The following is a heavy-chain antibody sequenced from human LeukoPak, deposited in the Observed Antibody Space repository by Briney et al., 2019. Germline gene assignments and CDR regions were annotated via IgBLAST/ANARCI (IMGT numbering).Heavy chain of an antibody. J-gene: IGHJ4*02. D-gene: IGHD3-3*01. CDR1: GYTFTSYY. CDR2: INPSGGST. CDR3: ARDREYYDFWSGYYYFDY. V-gene: IGHV1-46*03. Sequence: GASVKVFCKASGYTFTSYYMHWVRQAHGQGLEWMGIINPSGGSTNYEQKFQGTVTMTSDTSTSTVYIELSSLRSEDTAVYYCARDREYYDFWSGYYYFDYWAQGTLVTVSS.